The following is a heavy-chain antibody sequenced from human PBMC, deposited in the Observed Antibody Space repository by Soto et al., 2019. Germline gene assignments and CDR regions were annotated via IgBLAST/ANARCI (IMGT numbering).Heavy chain of an antibody. CDR3: ARDYYVDTAMVRWFDP. V-gene: IGHV1-3*01. CDR2: INGGNGNT. D-gene: IGHD5-18*01. J-gene: IGHJ5*02. Sequence: ASVKVSCKASGYIFTSYTMHWVRQAPGQRLEWMGWINGGNGNTKYSQKFQGRVTITRDTSASTAYMELSSLRSEDTAVYYCARDYYVDTAMVRWFDPWSQGTLVTVSS. CDR1: GYIFTSYT.